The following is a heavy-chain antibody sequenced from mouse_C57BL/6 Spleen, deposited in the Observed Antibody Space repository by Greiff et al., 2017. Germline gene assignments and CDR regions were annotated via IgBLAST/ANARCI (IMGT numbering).Heavy chain of an antibody. CDR1: GYSITSGYY. CDR3: AREGITTVVATGFDY. D-gene: IGHD1-1*01. J-gene: IGHJ2*01. Sequence: DVQLQESGPGLVKPSQSLSLTCSVTGYSITSGYYWNWIRQFPGNKLEWMGYISYDGSNNYNPSLKNRISITRDTSKNQFFLKLNSVTTEDTATYYCAREGITTVVATGFDYWGQGTTLTVSS. V-gene: IGHV3-6*01. CDR2: ISYDGSN.